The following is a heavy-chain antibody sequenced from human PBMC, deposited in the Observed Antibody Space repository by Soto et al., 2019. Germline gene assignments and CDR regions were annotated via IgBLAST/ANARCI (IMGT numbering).Heavy chain of an antibody. CDR1: GGSFSGYY. CDR2: VSHSGGT. D-gene: IGHD6-13*01. CDR3: ARGGYNSNWYFDK. V-gene: IGHV4-34*01. J-gene: IGHJ4*02. Sequence: QVQLQQWGAGLLKPSETLSLTCAVYGGSFSGYYWSWIRQSPGKGLEWIGEVSHSGGTTYNPSLRGRATMSGDTSKNQYSLRLSSVTDADTAVYYCARGGYNSNWYFDKWGQGTLVTVSS.